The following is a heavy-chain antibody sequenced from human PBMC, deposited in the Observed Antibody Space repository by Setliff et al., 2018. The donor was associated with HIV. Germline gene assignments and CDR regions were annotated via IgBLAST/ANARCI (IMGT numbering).Heavy chain of an antibody. CDR3: NTGVGGTYRYNYFDP. J-gene: IGHJ5*02. CDR2: IKSKIDGGTT. CDR1: GFTFSNAW. D-gene: IGHD1-26*01. V-gene: IGHV3-15*01. Sequence: VGSMRLSCAASGFTFSNAWMTWVRKVPGKGLEWVGRIKSKIDGGTTDYAAPVKGRFTISRDDSENTLYLQMNSLKTEDTAVYYCNTGVGGTYRYNYFDPWGRGSLVTVSS.